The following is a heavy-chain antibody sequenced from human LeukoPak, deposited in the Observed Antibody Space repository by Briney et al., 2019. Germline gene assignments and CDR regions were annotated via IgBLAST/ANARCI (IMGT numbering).Heavy chain of an antibody. V-gene: IGHV4-38-2*02. D-gene: IGHD3-3*01. CDR3: ARLGSYDFWSGYYTGAGFDWFDP. CDR1: GYSISSGYY. CDR2: INHSGST. Sequence: PSETLSLTCTVSGYSISSGYYWGWIRQPPGQGLEWIGEINHSGSTNYNPSLKSRVTISVDTSKNQFSLKLSSVTAADTAVYYCARLGSYDFWSGYYTGAGFDWFDPWGQGTLVTVSS. J-gene: IGHJ5*02.